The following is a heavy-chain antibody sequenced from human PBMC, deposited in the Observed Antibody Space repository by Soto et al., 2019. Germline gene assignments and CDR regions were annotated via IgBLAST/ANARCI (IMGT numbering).Heavy chain of an antibody. CDR2: FSWNSGSI. J-gene: IGHJ3*02. V-gene: IGHV3-9*01. CDR3: AKDRGSGLTKYAFDI. CDR1: GLTFDAYG. D-gene: IGHD2-15*01. Sequence: SRRLSCAASGLTFDAYGLHWVGRGPGKGLDWVSGFSWNSGSIGYADSVKGRVTISRDHANNSPYLQMNSLRAEDPALYYCAKDRGSGLTKYAFDIWGQGTMVTVSS.